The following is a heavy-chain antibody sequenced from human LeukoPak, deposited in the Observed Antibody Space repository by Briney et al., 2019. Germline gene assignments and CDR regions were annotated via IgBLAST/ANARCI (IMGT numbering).Heavy chain of an antibody. J-gene: IGHJ3*02. CDR1: GFTFSSYW. CDR3: AKRLGSNDNAFDI. CDR2: ISGSGSKT. D-gene: IGHD2-15*01. Sequence: PGRSLRLSCAASGFTFSSYWMNWARQAPGKGLEWVSAISGSGSKTYYGDSVKGRFTISRDNSKNTLYLQMNSLRVEDTAVYYCAKRLGSNDNAFDIWGQGTTVTVSS. V-gene: IGHV3-23*01.